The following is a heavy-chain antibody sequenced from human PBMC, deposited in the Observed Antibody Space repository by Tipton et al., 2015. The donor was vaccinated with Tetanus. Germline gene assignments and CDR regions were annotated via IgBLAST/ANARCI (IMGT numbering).Heavy chain of an antibody. J-gene: IGHJ4*02. Sequence: TLSLTCTVSGGSVRSGDYSWNWIRQPPGKGLEWLAYVSYSGRTNSNYSLKSRITISQDTSKNQFSLRLTSVTAADTAVYYCARSKLLWFGESPSGFDSWGQGTLVTVSA. CDR2: VSYSGRT. V-gene: IGHV4-61*08. CDR3: ARSKLLWFGESPSGFDS. CDR1: GGSVRSGDYS. D-gene: IGHD3-10*01.